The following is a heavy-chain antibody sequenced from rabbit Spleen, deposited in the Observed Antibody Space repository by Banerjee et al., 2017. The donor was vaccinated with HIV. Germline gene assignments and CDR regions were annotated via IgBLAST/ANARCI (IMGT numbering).Heavy chain of an antibody. D-gene: IGHD4-1*01. Sequence: QEQLVESGGGLVQPEGSLTLTCKASGFSFSDRDVMCWVRQAPGKGLEWIACINASTGKPVYATWAKGRFTISRTSSTTVTLRMTSLTAADTATYFCARAIVPWLGLTRLDLWGPGTLVTVS. V-gene: IGHV1S45*01. CDR3: ARAIVPWLGLTRLDL. CDR2: INASTGKP. CDR1: GFSFSDRDV. J-gene: IGHJ3*01.